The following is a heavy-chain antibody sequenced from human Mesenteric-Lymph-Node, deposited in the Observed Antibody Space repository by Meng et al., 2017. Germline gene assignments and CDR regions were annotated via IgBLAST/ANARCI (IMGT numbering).Heavy chain of an antibody. D-gene: IGHD4-11*01. CDR2: IWYDGSNK. CDR3: AREATVTNLDY. V-gene: IGHV3-33*01. Sequence: GESLKISCAASGFTFNNYGMHWVRQAPGKGLEWVAVIWYDGSNKDYGDSVKGRFTISRDNSKNTAYVQMNSLRAEDTAVYYCAREATVTNLDYWGQGTLVTVSS. J-gene: IGHJ4*02. CDR1: GFTFNNYG.